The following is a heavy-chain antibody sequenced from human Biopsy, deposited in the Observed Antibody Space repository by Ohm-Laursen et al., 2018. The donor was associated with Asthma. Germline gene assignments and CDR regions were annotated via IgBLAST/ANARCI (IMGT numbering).Heavy chain of an antibody. Sequence: SLRLSCAASGFSISSYGMHWVRQAPGKGLEWVTLIWYDGSKKYYSESVKGRFTIARDNSKNTLYLQMNSLRAEDTAVYYCAKARIHHFYDSSGYYQHDWGLGTLVTVSS. D-gene: IGHD3-22*01. CDR2: IWYDGSKK. CDR3: AKARIHHFYDSSGYYQHD. CDR1: GFSISSYG. V-gene: IGHV3-33*06. J-gene: IGHJ4*02.